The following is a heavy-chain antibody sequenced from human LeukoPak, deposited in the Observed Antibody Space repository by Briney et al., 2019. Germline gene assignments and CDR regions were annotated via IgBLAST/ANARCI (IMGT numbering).Heavy chain of an antibody. CDR3: ARDIASRRLDY. CDR2: IYYDGSNK. Sequence: PGGSLRLSCAASGFTFSSYAMSWVRQAPGKGLEWMAVIYYDGSNKYYTNSVEGRFTISRDNSKNMLYLQMDNLRAEDTAVYYCARDIASRRLDYWGQGTLVTVSS. J-gene: IGHJ4*02. CDR1: GFTFSSYA. V-gene: IGHV3-30*07. D-gene: IGHD6-6*01.